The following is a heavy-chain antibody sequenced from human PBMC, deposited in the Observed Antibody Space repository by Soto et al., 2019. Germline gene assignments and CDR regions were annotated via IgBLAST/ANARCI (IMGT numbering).Heavy chain of an antibody. CDR3: ARDTRYCTNGVCPDSYYYYYYMDV. CDR2: ISSSSSTI. CDR1: GFTFSSYS. V-gene: IGHV3-48*01. D-gene: IGHD2-8*01. J-gene: IGHJ6*03. Sequence: ESGGGLVQPGGSLRLSCAASGFTFSSYSMNWVRQAPGKGLEWVSYISSSSSTIYYADSVKGPFTISRDNAKNSLDLQMNSLRADDTAVYYCARDTRYCTNGVCPDSYYYYYYMDVWGKGTTVTVSS.